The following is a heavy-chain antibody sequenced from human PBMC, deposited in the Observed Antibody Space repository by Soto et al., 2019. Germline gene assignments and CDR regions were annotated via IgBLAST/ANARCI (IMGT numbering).Heavy chain of an antibody. CDR1: GFTFTTYW. CDR3: VRGGHGSGSYLGYS. J-gene: IGHJ4*02. V-gene: IGHV3-7*03. D-gene: IGHD3-10*01. CDR2: IRQDGGAQ. Sequence: GGSLRLSCVASGFTFTTYWMSWVRQAPGKGLEWVANIRQDGGAQYYVDSVKGRFTISRDNAKNSVYLQMDSLRAEDTAVYYCVRGGHGSGSYLGYSWGQGILVTVSS.